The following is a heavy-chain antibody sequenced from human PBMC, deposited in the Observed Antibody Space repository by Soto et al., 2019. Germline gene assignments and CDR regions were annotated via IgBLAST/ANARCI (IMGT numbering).Heavy chain of an antibody. D-gene: IGHD2-15*01. CDR2: ISSSSSTI. V-gene: IGHV3-48*04. J-gene: IGHJ6*02. CDR1: GFTFSSYS. CDR3: AREEVVAATYYYYYGMDV. Sequence: GGSLRLSCAASGFTFSSYSMNWVRQAPGKGLEWVSYISSSSSTIYYADSVKGRFTISRDNAKNSLYLQMNSLRAEDTAVYYCAREEVVAATYYYYYGMDVWGQGTTVTVSS.